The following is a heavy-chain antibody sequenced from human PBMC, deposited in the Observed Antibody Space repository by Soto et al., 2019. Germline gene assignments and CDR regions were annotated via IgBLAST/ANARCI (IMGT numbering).Heavy chain of an antibody. CDR3: ARDDVLCEGGRCYGVPLDV. CDR1: GFTVSSKY. Sequence: PGGSLRLSCAASGFTVSSKYMSWVRQAPGKGLEWVSLIQSGGPTYYADSVKGRFTISRDTSENTLHLQMDSLRAEDTAVYYCARDDVLCEGGRCYGVPLDVWGKVNTVPVS. D-gene: IGHD2-15*01. V-gene: IGHV3-66*01. CDR2: IQSGGPT. J-gene: IGHJ6*03.